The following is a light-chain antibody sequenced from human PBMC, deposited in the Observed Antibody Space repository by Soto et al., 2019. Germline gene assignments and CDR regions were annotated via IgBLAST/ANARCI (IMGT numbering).Light chain of an antibody. J-gene: IGKJ5*01. CDR3: QQRSNWPPIT. CDR2: DAS. Sequence: IVWTQAPRPLSLSPGERATLSCRSSQSVSSNVAWYQHKPGQAPRPLIYDASTRATGIPARFSGSGSGTDFTLTISSLEPEDLVVYYSQQRSNWPPITFGQGTRLE. CDR1: QSVSSN. V-gene: IGKV3-11*01.